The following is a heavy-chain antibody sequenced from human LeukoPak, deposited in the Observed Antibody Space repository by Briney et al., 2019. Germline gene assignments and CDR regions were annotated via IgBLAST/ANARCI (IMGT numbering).Heavy chain of an antibody. Sequence: GGSLRLSCAASGLPFSSYSMNWVRQAPGKGLEWVSSISSSSSYIYYADSVKGRFTISRDNAKNSLYLQMNSLRAEDTAVYYCAREGDYYGSGSYIDYWGQGTLVTVSS. CDR1: GLPFSSYS. CDR2: ISSSSSYI. J-gene: IGHJ4*02. D-gene: IGHD3-10*01. CDR3: AREGDYYGSGSYIDY. V-gene: IGHV3-21*01.